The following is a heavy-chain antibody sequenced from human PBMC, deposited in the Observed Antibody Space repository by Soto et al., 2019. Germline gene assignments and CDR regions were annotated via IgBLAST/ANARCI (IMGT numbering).Heavy chain of an antibody. CDR2: IGTYTGDT. J-gene: IGHJ4*02. CDR1: GYTLTSDG. CDR3: VRAMTGYYFES. Sequence: VQLVQSGGEVKQPGASVKVSCKASGYTLTSDGVSWVRQAPGHGLEWMGWIGTYTGDTNYAQTFQDRVTVTAATSTNQAYVALTSLKSGNTAVYYCVRAMTGYYFESLRQGTLVNVSS. V-gene: IGHV1-18*01. D-gene: IGHD3-9*01.